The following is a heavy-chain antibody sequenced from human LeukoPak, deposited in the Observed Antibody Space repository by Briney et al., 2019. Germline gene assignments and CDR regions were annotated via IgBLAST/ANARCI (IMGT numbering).Heavy chain of an antibody. CDR3: ARGRGGYSSSWLDY. D-gene: IGHD6-13*01. J-gene: IGHJ4*02. CDR2: IKQDGSER. V-gene: IGHV3-7*01. CDR1: GFTFSNYW. Sequence: PGGSLRLSCAASGFTFSNYWMTWVRQAPGKGLEWVANIKQDGSERYYVDSVKGRFTISRDNAKNSLYLQMNSLRAEDTAVYYCARGRGGYSSSWLDYWGQGTLVTVSS.